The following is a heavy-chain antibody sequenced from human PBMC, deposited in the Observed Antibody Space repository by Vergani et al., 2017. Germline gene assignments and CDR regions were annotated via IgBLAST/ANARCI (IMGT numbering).Heavy chain of an antibody. V-gene: IGHV3-49*04. CDR3: AVEIYDYGGSRDFDY. J-gene: IGHJ4*02. Sequence: EVQLVESGGDLVQPGRSLRLSCVVSGFTLSDYSMNWVRQAPGKGLEWIGFIRSKTYGATTEYAASVRGRFTISRDDSKGIAYLQMSSLKKEDTAVYRCAVEIYDYGGSRDFDYWGQGTLVVVSS. D-gene: IGHD4-23*01. CDR2: IRSKTYGATT. CDR1: GFTLSDYS.